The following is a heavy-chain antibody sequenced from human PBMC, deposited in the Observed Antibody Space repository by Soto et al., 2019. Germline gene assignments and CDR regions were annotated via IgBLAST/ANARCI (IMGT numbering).Heavy chain of an antibody. Sequence: GGSLRLSCASSGFTFSSHAMGWLRQAPGTGPEWVAFVDGSGYDTFYADSVKGRFTTSRDNSDNSLYLHMDSLRAEDTGRYFCAREIFAAAYAATSAFDLWGQGSLVTVSS. J-gene: IGHJ4*02. D-gene: IGHD2-8*01. CDR2: VDGSGYDT. V-gene: IGHV3-23*01. CDR3: AREIFAAAYAATSAFDL. CDR1: GFTFSSHA.